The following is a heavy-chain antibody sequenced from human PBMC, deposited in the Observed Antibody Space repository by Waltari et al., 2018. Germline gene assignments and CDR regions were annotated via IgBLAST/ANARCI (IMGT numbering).Heavy chain of an antibody. J-gene: IGHJ4*02. D-gene: IGHD6-13*01. V-gene: IGHV1-69*08. CDR3: ARDLRGAAAGADY. Sequence: QVQLVQSGAEVKKPGSSVKLSCKASGGTFSSYTISWVPQAPGQGLEWMGRIIPILGIANYAQKFQGRVTITADKSTSTAYMELSSLRSEDTAVYYCARDLRGAAAGADYWGQGTLVTVSS. CDR1: GGTFSSYT. CDR2: IIPILGIA.